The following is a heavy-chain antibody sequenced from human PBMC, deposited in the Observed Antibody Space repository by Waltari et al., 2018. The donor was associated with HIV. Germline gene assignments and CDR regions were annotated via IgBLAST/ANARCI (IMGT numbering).Heavy chain of an antibody. J-gene: IGHJ6*02. CDR2: IIPAFGTA. Sequence: QVQLVQSGAEVKTPGSSVRVSCTASGGSFSSYAINWVRQAPRQGLEWMGGIIPAFGTANYAPKFQGRVTITADEFTTTAYMDLSSLRSEDTAVYYCARDHRGSKLVYGLDVWGQGTTVTVSS. CDR1: GGSFSSYA. CDR3: ARDHRGSKLVYGLDV. V-gene: IGHV1-69*01. D-gene: IGHD3-10*01.